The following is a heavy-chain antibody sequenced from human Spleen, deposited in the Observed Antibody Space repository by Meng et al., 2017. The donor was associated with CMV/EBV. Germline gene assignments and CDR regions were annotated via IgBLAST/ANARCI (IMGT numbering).Heavy chain of an antibody. CDR1: GYSFTSNW. CDR3: ARQSGRGGNYPPTY. V-gene: IGHV5-51*01. D-gene: IGHD3-16*02. Sequence: GGSLRLSCKGSGYSFTSNWIGWVRQMPGKGLEWMGIIYPGDSDTRYSPSFQGQVTISAAKSISTAYLQRSSLKASDTAMYYCARQSGRGGNYPPTYWGQGTLVTVSS. J-gene: IGHJ4*02. CDR2: IYPGDSDT.